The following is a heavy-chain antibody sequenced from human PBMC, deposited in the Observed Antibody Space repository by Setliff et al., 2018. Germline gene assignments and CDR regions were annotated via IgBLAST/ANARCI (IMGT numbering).Heavy chain of an antibody. Sequence: SETLSLTCRVSVGSISSGNYYWGLIRQPPGKGLEWVATIYYSGSTYSNPSLKSRLIISVDAPDNQFSVKLSSVTAADTAVYYCARHKSNGSGSYPSLYMDVWGKGIMVTVSS. V-gene: IGHV4-39*01. CDR2: IYYSGST. CDR1: VGSISSGNYY. D-gene: IGHD3-10*01. J-gene: IGHJ6*03. CDR3: ARHKSNGSGSYPSLYMDV.